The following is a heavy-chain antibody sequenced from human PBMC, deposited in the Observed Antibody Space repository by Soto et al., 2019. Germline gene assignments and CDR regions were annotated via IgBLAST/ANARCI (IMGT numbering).Heavy chain of an antibody. V-gene: IGHV1-18*01. CDR3: ARGTSIAVPEWP. CDR1: GFTFSNYG. D-gene: IGHD6-19*01. J-gene: IGHJ4*02. CDR2: VSAYNGYT. Sequence: QVQLVQSGAEVKKPGASVKVSCKGSGFTFSNYGFNWVRQAPGQGLEWVGWVSAYNGYTKSAQNLQDRLIMTTDTSTNTAYMELRGLRPDDTALYYCARGTSIAVPEWPWGQGTLVTVSS.